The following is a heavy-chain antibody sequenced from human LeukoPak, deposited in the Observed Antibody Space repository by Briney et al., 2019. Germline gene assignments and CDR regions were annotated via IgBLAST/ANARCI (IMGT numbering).Heavy chain of an antibody. Sequence: GGSLRLSCAASGFTFSSYAMSWVRQAPGKGLEWVSAISGSGGSTYYADSVKGRFTISRDNSKNTLYLQMNSLRAEDTAVFYCATWAGAVIVDKNGGVYWGQGTLVTVSS. V-gene: IGHV3-23*01. CDR2: ISGSGGST. J-gene: IGHJ4*02. CDR3: ATWAGAVIVDKNGGVY. D-gene: IGHD3-22*01. CDR1: GFTFSSYA.